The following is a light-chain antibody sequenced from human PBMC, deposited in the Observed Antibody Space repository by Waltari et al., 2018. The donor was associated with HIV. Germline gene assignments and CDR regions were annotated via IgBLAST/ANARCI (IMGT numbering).Light chain of an antibody. CDR1: QSVSSSS. CDR3: QQYGSSLWT. Sequence: EIVLTQSPGTLPLSPGERATLFCRASQSVSSSSLAWYQQKPGQAPRLLIYGASSRATGIPDRFSGGGSGTDFTLTISRLESEDFAVYYCQQYGSSLWTFGQGTKVEIK. J-gene: IGKJ1*01. V-gene: IGKV3-20*01. CDR2: GAS.